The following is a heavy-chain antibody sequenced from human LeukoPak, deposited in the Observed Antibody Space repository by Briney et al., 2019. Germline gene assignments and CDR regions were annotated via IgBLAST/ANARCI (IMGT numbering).Heavy chain of an antibody. J-gene: IGHJ6*02. CDR1: GFTFSSYA. Sequence: GSLRLSCAASGFTFSSYAMSWVRQAPGKGLEWVSAISGSGGSTYYADSVKGRFTISRDNSKNTLYLQMNSLRAEDTAVNYCAKDSGATMIVVVIGGMDVWGQGTTVTVSS. V-gene: IGHV3-23*01. CDR3: AKDSGATMIVVVIGGMDV. CDR2: ISGSGGST. D-gene: IGHD3-22*01.